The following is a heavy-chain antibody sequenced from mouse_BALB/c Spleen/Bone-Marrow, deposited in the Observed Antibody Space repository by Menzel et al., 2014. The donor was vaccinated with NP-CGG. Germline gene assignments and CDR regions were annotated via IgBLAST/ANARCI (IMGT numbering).Heavy chain of an antibody. Sequence: VQLQQSGAELMKPGASVTISCKATGYIFSSYWIEWIEQRPGHGLEWIGEILPGSGNTNYNEKFRDKATFTAETSSNIAYMQLSSLTSEDSAVYYCSRRAHYFGSGLDYWGQGTTLTVSS. V-gene: IGHV1-9*01. D-gene: IGHD1-1*01. CDR2: ILPGSGNT. J-gene: IGHJ2*01. CDR1: GYIFSSYW. CDR3: SRRAHYFGSGLDY.